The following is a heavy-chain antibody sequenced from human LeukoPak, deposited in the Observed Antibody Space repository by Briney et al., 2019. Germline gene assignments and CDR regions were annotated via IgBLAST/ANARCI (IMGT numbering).Heavy chain of an antibody. Sequence: ASVKVSCKASGYTFTSYDINWVRQATGQGLEWMGWMNPNSGNTGYAQKFQGRVTITRNTSISTAYMELSSLRSEDTAVYYCAREYVAAAGADAFDIWGQGTMVTVSS. CDR3: AREYVAAAGADAFDI. CDR1: GYTFTSYD. J-gene: IGHJ3*02. D-gene: IGHD6-13*01. V-gene: IGHV1-8*03. CDR2: MNPNSGNT.